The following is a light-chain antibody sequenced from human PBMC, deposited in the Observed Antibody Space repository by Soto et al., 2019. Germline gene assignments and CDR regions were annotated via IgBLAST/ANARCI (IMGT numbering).Light chain of an antibody. CDR3: QQRSNWPLIT. CDR1: QSVSSY. CDR2: DAS. Sequence: EIVLTQSPATLSLSPGERATLSCRASQSVSSYLAWYQQKPGQAPRLLIYDASNRATGIPARFSGSGSGTDFTLTSSRLEPEDFAVYYCQQRSNWPLITFGGGTKVEIK. J-gene: IGKJ4*01. V-gene: IGKV3-11*01.